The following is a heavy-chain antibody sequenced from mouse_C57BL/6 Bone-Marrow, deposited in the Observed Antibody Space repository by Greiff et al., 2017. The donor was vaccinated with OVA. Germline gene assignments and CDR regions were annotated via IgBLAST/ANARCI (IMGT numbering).Heavy chain of an antibody. CDR1: GYSITSDY. CDR3: ARERITTVVATKYFDV. D-gene: IGHD1-1*01. Sequence: EVKLMESGPGLAKPSQTLSLTCSVTGYSITSDYWNWIRKFPGNKLEYMGYISYSGSTYYNPSLKSRISITRDTSKNQYYLQLNSVTTEDTATYYCARERITTVVATKYFDVWGTGTTVTVSS. CDR2: ISYSGST. J-gene: IGHJ1*03. V-gene: IGHV3-8*01.